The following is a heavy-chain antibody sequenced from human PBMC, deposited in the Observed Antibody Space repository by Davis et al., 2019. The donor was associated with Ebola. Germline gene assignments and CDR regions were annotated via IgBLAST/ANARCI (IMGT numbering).Heavy chain of an antibody. Sequence: GESLKISCAASGFTFSKTWMTWVRQAPGKGLKWVANIDEDGSEKSYVDSVKGRFTISRDNARNSLYLQMNSLRAEDTAVYYCARDRDWNDGIFDYWGQGTLVTVSS. CDR3: ARDRDWNDGIFDY. D-gene: IGHD1-1*01. CDR1: GFTFSKTW. CDR2: IDEDGSEK. V-gene: IGHV3-7*01. J-gene: IGHJ4*02.